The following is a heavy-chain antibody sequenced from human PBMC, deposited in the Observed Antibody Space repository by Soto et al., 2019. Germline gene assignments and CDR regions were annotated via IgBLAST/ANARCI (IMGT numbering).Heavy chain of an antibody. Sequence: SETLSLTCTVSGGSISSYYWSWIRQPPGKGLEWIGYIYYSGSTNYNPSLKSRVTISVDTSKNQFSLKLSSVTAADTAVYYCASKSTVTHPFDYWGQGTLVTVSS. CDR1: GGSISSYY. CDR2: IYYSGST. D-gene: IGHD4-17*01. J-gene: IGHJ4*02. CDR3: ASKSTVTHPFDY. V-gene: IGHV4-59*01.